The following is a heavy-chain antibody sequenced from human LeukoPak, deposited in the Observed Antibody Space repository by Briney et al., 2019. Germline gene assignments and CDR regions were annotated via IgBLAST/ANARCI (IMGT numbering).Heavy chain of an antibody. D-gene: IGHD3-10*01. V-gene: IGHV1-18*01. CDR1: GYTFTSYG. J-gene: IGHJ4*02. CDR3: ARDRNYYGSGSYLGY. CDR2: ISAYNGNT. Sequence: ASVKVSCKASGYTFTSYGISWVRQAPGQGLEWMGWISAYNGNTNYAQKLQGRVTMTTDTSTSTAYMELGSLRSDDTAVYYCARDRNYYGSGSYLGYWGQGTLVTVSS.